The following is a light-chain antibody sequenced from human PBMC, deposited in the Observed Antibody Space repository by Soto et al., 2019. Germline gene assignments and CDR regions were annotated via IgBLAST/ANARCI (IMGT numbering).Light chain of an antibody. J-gene: IGKJ1*01. CDR1: QTVSSNY. V-gene: IGKV3-20*01. Sequence: EVILTQSPDTLSLSPGERATLSCRASQTVSSNYLAWCQQRPGQAPRLLIYGASTRAAGIPERFSGSGSGTEFTLTISSLQSEDFAVYYCQQYGSSPRTFGQGTKVDI. CDR2: GAS. CDR3: QQYGSSPRT.